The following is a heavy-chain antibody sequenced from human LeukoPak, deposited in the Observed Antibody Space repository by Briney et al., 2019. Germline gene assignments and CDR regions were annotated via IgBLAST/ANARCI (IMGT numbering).Heavy chain of an antibody. CDR1: GGSLGSSSYY. J-gene: IGHJ5*02. D-gene: IGHD3-10*01. V-gene: IGHV4-39*07. Sequence: SETLSLTCTVSGGSLGSSSYYWGWIRQPPGKGLEWIGSIYYSGSTYYNPSLKSRVTISVDTSKNQFSLKLSSVTAADTAVYYCARGFGSGNYYYGWFDPWGQGALVTVSS. CDR2: IYYSGST. CDR3: ARGFGSGNYYYGWFDP.